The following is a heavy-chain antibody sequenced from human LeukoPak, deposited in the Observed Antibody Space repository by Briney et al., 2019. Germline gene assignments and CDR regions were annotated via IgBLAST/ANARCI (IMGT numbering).Heavy chain of an antibody. D-gene: IGHD2-2*01. J-gene: IGHJ4*02. CDR1: GYTFTSYY. Sequence: ASVKVSCKASGYTFTSYYRHWVRQAPGQGLEWMGWISAYNGNTNYAQKLQGRVTMTRDTSTSTVYMELSSLRSEDTAVYYCARDLSKLDYWGQGTLVSVSS. CDR2: ISAYNGNT. CDR3: ARDLSKLDY. V-gene: IGHV1-18*04.